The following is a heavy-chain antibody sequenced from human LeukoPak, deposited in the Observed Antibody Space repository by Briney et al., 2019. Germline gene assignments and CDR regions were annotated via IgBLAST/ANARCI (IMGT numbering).Heavy chain of an antibody. J-gene: IGHJ4*02. V-gene: IGHV1-2*02. CDR1: GYTFTGYY. CDR3: ATSSYLHYYDSSGYFDY. CDR2: INPNSGGT. D-gene: IGHD3-22*01. Sequence: ASVKVSCKASGYTFTGYYMHWVRQAPGQGLEWMGWINPNSGGTNYAQKFQGRVTMTRDTSISTAYMELSSLRSEDTAVYYCATSSYLHYYDSSGYFDYWGQGTLVTVSS.